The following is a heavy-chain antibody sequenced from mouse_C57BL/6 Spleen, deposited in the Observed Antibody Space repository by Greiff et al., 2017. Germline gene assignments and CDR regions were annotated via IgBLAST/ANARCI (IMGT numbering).Heavy chain of an antibody. CDR2: IDPETGGT. CDR1: GYTFTDYE. V-gene: IGHV1-15*01. D-gene: IGHD2-5*01. Sequence: VKLVESGAELVRPGASVTLSCKASGYTFTDYEMHWVKQTPVHGLEWIGAIDPETGGTAYNQKFKGKAILTADKSSSTAYMELRSLTSEDSAVYYCYSNSGYWGQGTTLTVSS. CDR3: YSNSGY. J-gene: IGHJ2*01.